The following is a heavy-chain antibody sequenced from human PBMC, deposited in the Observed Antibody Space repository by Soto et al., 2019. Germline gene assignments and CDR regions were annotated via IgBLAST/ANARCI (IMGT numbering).Heavy chain of an antibody. CDR2: ISGSGGST. V-gene: IGHV3-23*01. D-gene: IGHD2-8*01. Sequence: GGSLRLSCAASGFTFSSYAMSWVRQAPGKGLEWVSAISGSGGSTYYADSVKGRFTISRDNSKNTLYLQMNSLRAEDTAVYYCAKVRDDCTNGVCYFGAFDIWGQGTMVTVSS. CDR3: AKVRDDCTNGVCYFGAFDI. CDR1: GFTFSSYA. J-gene: IGHJ3*02.